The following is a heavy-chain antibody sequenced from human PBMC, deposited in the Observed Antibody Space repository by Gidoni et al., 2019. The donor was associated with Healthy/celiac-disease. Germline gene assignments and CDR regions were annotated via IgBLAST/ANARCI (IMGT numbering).Heavy chain of an antibody. V-gene: IGHV1-69*06. J-gene: IGHJ3*02. D-gene: IGHD1-26*01. CDR2: IIPIFGTA. CDR3: ARVGIVAPYAFDI. Sequence: QLQPVQSGAQVKKPGSSVMVSCKASGGTFSSYAISWVRQAPGQGLEWTGGIIPIFGTANYAQKFQCRVTITADKSTSTAYLELSSLRSEDTAVYYCARVGIVAPYAFDIWGQGTMVTVSS. CDR1: GGTFSSYA.